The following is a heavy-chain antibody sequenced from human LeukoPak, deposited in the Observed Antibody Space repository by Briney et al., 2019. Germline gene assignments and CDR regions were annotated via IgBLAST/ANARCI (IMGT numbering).Heavy chain of an antibody. CDR3: AKDRETVRGVIFDY. V-gene: IGHV3-23*01. CDR1: GFTFSSYA. D-gene: IGHD3-10*01. CDR2: ISGSGGST. Sequence: PGGSLRLSCAASGFTFSSYAMSWVRQGPGKGLELVSAISGSGGSTYYADSVKGRFTISRDNSKNTLYPQMNSLRAEDTAVYYCAKDRETVRGVIFDYWGQGTLVTVSS. J-gene: IGHJ4*02.